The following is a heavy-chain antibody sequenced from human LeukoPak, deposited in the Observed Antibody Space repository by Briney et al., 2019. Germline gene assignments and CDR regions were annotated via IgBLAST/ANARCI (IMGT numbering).Heavy chain of an antibody. J-gene: IGHJ4*02. CDR3: ARVPSIVVVTAATFDY. D-gene: IGHD2-21*02. Sequence: PSETLSLTCTVSGGSISSSSYYWGWIRQPPGKGLEWIGSIYYRGSTYYNPSLKSRVTISVDTSKNQFSLKLSSVTAADTAVYYCARVPSIVVVTAATFDYWGQGTLVTVSS. CDR1: GGSISSSSYY. V-gene: IGHV4-39*07. CDR2: IYYRGST.